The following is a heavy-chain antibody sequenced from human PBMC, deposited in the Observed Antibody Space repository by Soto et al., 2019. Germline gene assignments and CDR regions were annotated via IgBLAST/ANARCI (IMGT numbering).Heavy chain of an antibody. CDR1: GFDFGDYY. J-gene: IGHJ4*02. CDR3: VRPYYSRSWFTFDR. V-gene: IGHV3-11*01. CDR2: IDSDDGTT. D-gene: IGHD3-10*01. Sequence: TGGSLRLSCTASGFDFGDYYMSWIRQAPGKGLEWVSYIDSDDGTTYYTDSVKGRFTISRDNAKNSLYLQMNSLRVEDTALYYCVRPYYSRSWFTFDRWGQGTLVTVSS.